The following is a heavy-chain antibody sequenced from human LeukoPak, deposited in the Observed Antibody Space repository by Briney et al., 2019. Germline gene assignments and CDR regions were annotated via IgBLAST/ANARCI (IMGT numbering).Heavy chain of an antibody. CDR3: ARDWVSSSWYRPLYYFDY. Sequence: ASVKVSCKASGYTFTSYYMHWVRQAPGQGLEWMGIINPSGGSTSYAQKFQGRVTMTRDMSTSTVYMELSSLRSEDTAVYYCARDWVSSSWYRPLYYFDYWGQGTLVTVSS. D-gene: IGHD6-13*01. CDR1: GYTFTSYY. J-gene: IGHJ4*02. V-gene: IGHV1-46*01. CDR2: INPSGGST.